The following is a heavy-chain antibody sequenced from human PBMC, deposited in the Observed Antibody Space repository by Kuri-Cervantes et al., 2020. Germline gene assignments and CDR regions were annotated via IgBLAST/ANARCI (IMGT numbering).Heavy chain of an antibody. CDR1: GGSISSSNYY. D-gene: IGHD2-15*01. J-gene: IGHJ5*02. CDR3: ARVIVVVVAATP. CDR2: IYYSGST. Sequence: SETLSLTCTVSGGSISSSNYYWGWIRQPPGKGLEWIGSIYYSGSTYYNPSLKSRVTISVDTSKNQFSLKLSSVTAADTAVYYCARVIVVVVAATPWGQGTLVTVSS. V-gene: IGHV4-39*07.